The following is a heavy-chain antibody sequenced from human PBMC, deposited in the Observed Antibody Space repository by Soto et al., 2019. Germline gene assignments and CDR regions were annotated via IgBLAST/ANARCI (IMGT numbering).Heavy chain of an antibody. CDR3: ARLPRRAHCSGGSCYVDY. Sequence: PGGSLRLSCAASGFTFSSYSMNWVRQAPGKGLEWVSSISSSSSYIYYADSVKGRFTISRDNAKNSLYLQMNSLRAEDTAVYYCARLPRRAHCSGGSCYVDYWCQGTLVTVSS. CDR1: GFTFSSYS. J-gene: IGHJ4*02. CDR2: ISSSSSYI. D-gene: IGHD2-15*01. V-gene: IGHV3-21*01.